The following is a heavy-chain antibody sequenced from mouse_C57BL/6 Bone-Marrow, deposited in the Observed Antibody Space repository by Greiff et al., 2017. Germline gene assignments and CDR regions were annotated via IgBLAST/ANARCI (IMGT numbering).Heavy chain of an antibody. Sequence: VQLQQPGAELVKPGASVKMSCKASGYTFTSYWITWVKQRPGQGLEWIGDIYPGSGSTNYNEKFKSKATLTVDTSSSTAYMQLSSLTSEDSAVYYCARSELYYSNHLWYFDVWGTGTTVTVSS. CDR3: ARSELYYSNHLWYFDV. J-gene: IGHJ1*03. V-gene: IGHV1-55*01. CDR2: IYPGSGST. D-gene: IGHD2-5*01. CDR1: GYTFTSYW.